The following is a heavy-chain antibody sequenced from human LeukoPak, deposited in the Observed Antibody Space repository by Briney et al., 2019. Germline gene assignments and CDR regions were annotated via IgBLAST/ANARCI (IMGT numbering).Heavy chain of an antibody. CDR3: ARDIIKGDAFDI. Sequence: GGSLRLSCAASGFTFSNYAMSWVRQAPGKGLEWVSGISGSGGSTYYADSVRGRFTISRDNSKNTLYLQMNSLRAEDTAVYYCARDIIKGDAFDIWGQGAMVTVSS. V-gene: IGHV3-23*01. J-gene: IGHJ3*02. CDR2: ISGSGGST. CDR1: GFTFSNYA.